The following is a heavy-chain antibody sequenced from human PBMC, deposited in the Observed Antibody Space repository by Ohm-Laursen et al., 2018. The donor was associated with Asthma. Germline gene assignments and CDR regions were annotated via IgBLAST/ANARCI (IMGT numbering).Heavy chain of an antibody. Sequence: SPRLSCAASGFSFSSYTMNWVRQAPGKGLEWVSYISSSSSSLYYADSVKGRFTISRDDAKNSLSLQMNSLRDDDTAVYYCARGYYYDSRASYYFDYWGQGTLVTVSS. V-gene: IGHV3-48*02. D-gene: IGHD3-22*01. CDR1: GFSFSSYT. CDR2: ISSSSSSL. CDR3: ARGYYYDSRASYYFDY. J-gene: IGHJ4*02.